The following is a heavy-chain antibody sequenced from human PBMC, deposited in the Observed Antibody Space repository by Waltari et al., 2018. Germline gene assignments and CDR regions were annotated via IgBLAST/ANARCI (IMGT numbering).Heavy chain of an antibody. D-gene: IGHD6-19*01. CDR3: ASPISGYSSGPGGY. V-gene: IGHV3-21*03. CDR2: ISSSSSYI. J-gene: IGHJ4*02. CDR1: GFTFSSYS. Sequence: VQLVESGGALVKPGGSLRLSCAASGFTFSSYSMTWVRQAHGKGLEWVSSISSSSSYIYYADSVKGRFTISRDNAKNSLYLQMNSLRAEDTAVYYCASPISGYSSGPGGYWGQGTLVTVSS.